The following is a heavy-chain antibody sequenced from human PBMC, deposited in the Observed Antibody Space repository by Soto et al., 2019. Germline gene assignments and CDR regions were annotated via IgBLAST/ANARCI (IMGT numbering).Heavy chain of an antibody. V-gene: IGHV4-59*01. CDR1: GGSISSYY. D-gene: IGHD3-22*01. CDR2: IYYSGST. CDR3: ARWGSYDSSGYYYYYYGMDV. Sequence: PSETLSLTCTVSGGSISSYYWSWIRQPPGKGLEWIGYIYYSGSTNYNPSLKSRVTISVDTSKNQFSLKLSSVTAADTAVYYCARWGSYDSSGYYYYYYGMDVWSQGTTVTVSS. J-gene: IGHJ6*02.